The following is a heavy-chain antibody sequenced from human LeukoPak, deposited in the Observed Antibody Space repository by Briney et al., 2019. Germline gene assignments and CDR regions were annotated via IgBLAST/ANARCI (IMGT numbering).Heavy chain of an antibody. CDR2: IRYDGSNK. CDR1: GFTFSSYG. J-gene: IGHJ4*02. V-gene: IGHV3-30*02. CDR3: SVEILGFGESAFDY. Sequence: PGGSLRLSCAASGFTFSSYGMHWVRQAPGKGLEWVAFIRYDGSNKYYADSVKGRFSISRDNSKNTLYLQMNSRRAEDAAVYYCSVEILGFGESAFDYWGQGTLVTVSS. D-gene: IGHD3-10*01.